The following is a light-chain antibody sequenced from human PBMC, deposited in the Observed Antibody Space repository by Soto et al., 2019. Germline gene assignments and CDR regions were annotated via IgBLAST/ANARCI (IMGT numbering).Light chain of an antibody. Sequence: DIQMTQSPSSLSASVGDRVTITCRAIQGISNHLARHKQKPGQVIKLLLYAVSTLQTGVPSRFSRSGSGTDFTLTISSLQTEDVGTYYEQKYNSASWTFGQGAKVEIK. CDR3: QKYNSASWT. CDR1: QGISNH. CDR2: AVS. V-gene: IGKV1-27*01. J-gene: IGKJ1*01.